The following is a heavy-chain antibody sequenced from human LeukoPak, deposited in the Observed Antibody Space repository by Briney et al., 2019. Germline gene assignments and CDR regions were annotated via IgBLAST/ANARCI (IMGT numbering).Heavy chain of an antibody. CDR3: VHYYDSSGRGY. J-gene: IGHJ4*02. D-gene: IGHD3-22*01. CDR2: IYTSGST. V-gene: IGHV4-4*07. CDR1: GGSISSYY. Sequence: PSETLSVTCTVSGGSISSYYWSWLRQPAGKGLEWIGRIYTSGSTNYNPSLKSRVTISVDKSKNQFSLKLSSVTAADTAVYYCVHYYDSSGRGYWGQGTLVTVSS.